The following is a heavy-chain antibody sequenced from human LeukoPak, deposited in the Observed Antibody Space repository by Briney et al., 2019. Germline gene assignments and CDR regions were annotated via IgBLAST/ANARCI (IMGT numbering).Heavy chain of an antibody. J-gene: IGHJ4*02. D-gene: IGHD3-22*01. CDR2: INPSGGST. CDR3: ARGPGPADDGGGYCFDY. CDR1: GYTFTSYY. Sequence: ASVKVSCKASGYTFTSYYLYWVRHAPGQGLEWMRVINPSGGSTTSAQKFQGRVTMTRDTSTSTVYMELRSLRSEDTAVYYCARGPGPADDGGGYCFDYWGQGTLVTVSS. V-gene: IGHV1-46*01.